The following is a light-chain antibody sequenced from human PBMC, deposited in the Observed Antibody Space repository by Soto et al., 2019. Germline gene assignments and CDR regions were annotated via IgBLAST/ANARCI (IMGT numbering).Light chain of an antibody. CDR1: QSVRSN. V-gene: IGKV3-15*01. Sequence: EIVMTQSPATLSVSPGESASLSCRASQSVRSNLAWYQQHPGQAPRLLIYGASTRATGIPARFSGSGSGTEFTLNISSLESEDFAVYYCQQYCQSYNNWLWTFGQGTKVEIK. J-gene: IGKJ1*01. CDR3: QQYCQSYNNWLWT. CDR2: GAS.